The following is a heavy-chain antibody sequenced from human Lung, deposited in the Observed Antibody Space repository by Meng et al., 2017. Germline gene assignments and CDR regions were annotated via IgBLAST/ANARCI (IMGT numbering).Heavy chain of an antibody. CDR2: INPNTGNP. D-gene: IGHD3-16*01. V-gene: IGHV7-4-1*02. CDR1: GYTFNVFA. CDR3: ARDGYPVLGGVSAFDY. Sequence: QGQLVQSGPELKKPGASVKVSCEASGYTFNVFAMNWVRQAPGHGLEWLGWINPNTGNPTYARGFTGRFVFSLDTSVSTAYLEISSLKAEDTAMYYCARDGYPVLGGVSAFDYWGQGTLVTVSS. J-gene: IGHJ4*02.